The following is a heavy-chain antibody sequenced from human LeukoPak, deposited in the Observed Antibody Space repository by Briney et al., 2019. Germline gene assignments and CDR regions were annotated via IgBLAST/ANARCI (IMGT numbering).Heavy chain of an antibody. D-gene: IGHD3-22*01. Sequence: GGSLRLSCSASGFTFSNFPMHWVRQAPGKGLEYVSAVSSDGGSTYYADSVRGRFTISRDNSKNTLSLQMGSLRAEDTTVYYCVKAILFGSVSYYADWGQGTLVTVSS. CDR3: VKAILFGSVSYYAD. V-gene: IGHV3-64D*09. J-gene: IGHJ4*02. CDR1: GFTFSNFP. CDR2: VSSDGGST.